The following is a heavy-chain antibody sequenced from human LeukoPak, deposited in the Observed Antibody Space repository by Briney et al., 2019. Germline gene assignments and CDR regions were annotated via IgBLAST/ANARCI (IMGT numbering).Heavy chain of an antibody. D-gene: IGHD1-26*01. CDR1: GFTFNDYA. V-gene: IGHV3-9*01. CDR2: ISWNSVTI. J-gene: IGHJ4*02. CDR3: AKGYSGSYYKFDF. Sequence: GGSLRLSCAASGFTFNDYAMHWVRQAPGKGLEWVPGISWNSVTIDYADSVKGRFTMSRDNAMNSLYLQMNSLRAEDTALYYCAKGYSGSYYKFDFWGQGTLVTVSS.